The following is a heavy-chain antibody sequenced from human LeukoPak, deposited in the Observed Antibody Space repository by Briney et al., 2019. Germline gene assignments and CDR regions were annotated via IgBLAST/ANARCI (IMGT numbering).Heavy chain of an antibody. CDR1: GGSISSGGYY. CDR3: ARAIRDGYNYGFDY. D-gene: IGHD5-24*01. V-gene: IGHV4-31*03. CDR2: IYYSGST. J-gene: IGHJ4*02. Sequence: PSQTLSLTCTVSGGSISSGGYYWSWIRQHPGKGLEWIGYIYYSGSTYYNPSLKSRVTISVDTSKNQFSLKLGSVTAADTAVYYCARAIRDGYNYGFDYWGQGTLVTVSS.